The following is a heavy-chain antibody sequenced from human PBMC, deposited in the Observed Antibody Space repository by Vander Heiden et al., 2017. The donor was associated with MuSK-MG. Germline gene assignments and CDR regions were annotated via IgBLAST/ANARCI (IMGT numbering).Heavy chain of an antibody. J-gene: IGHJ4*02. CDR3: ARAIGAVTSY. CDR2: INQDGSQK. Sequence: EVQLVESGGGLVQPGGSLRLSCAASGFTFSSFWMHWVRQAPGKGLEWVANINQDGSQKYFLDSVKGRFTIPRDNAKNSLYLQMNSLRVEDTAVYYCARAIGAVTSYWGQGTLVTVSS. V-gene: IGHV3-7*01. CDR1: GFTFSSFW. D-gene: IGHD5-12*01.